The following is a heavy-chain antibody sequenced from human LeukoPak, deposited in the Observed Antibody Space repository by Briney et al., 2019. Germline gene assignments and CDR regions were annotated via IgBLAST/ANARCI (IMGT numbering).Heavy chain of an antibody. CDR1: GYTFTSYD. CDR3: ARGSKVATIRRRRYYGMDV. CDR2: MNPNSGNT. V-gene: IGHV1-8*01. Sequence: ASVKVSCKASGYTFTSYDINWVRQATGQGLEWMGWMNPNSGNTGYAQKFQGRVTMTRNTSISTAYMELSSLRSEDTAVYYCARGSKVATIRRRRYYGMDVWGQGTTVTVSS. J-gene: IGHJ6*02. D-gene: IGHD5-12*01.